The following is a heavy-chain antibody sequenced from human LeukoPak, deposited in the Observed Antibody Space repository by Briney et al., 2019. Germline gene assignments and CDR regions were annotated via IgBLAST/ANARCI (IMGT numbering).Heavy chain of an antibody. CDR1: GFSFSTYS. Sequence: GGSLRLSCAASGFSFSTYSMNWVRQAPGKGLEYVSAISSNGGSTYYANSVKGRFTISRDNSKNTLYLQMGSLRAEDMAVYYCARSPRWDRPYFDYWGQGTLVTVSS. V-gene: IGHV3-64*01. CDR2: ISSNGGST. CDR3: ARSPRWDRPYFDY. D-gene: IGHD1-26*01. J-gene: IGHJ4*02.